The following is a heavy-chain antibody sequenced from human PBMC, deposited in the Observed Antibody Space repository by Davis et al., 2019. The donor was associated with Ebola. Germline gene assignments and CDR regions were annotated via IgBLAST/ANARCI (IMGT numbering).Heavy chain of an antibody. CDR1: GLTFSSYS. J-gene: IGHJ4*02. CDR2: ISSSSSTI. CDR3: AREPCDY. Sequence: GESLKISCAASGLTFSSYSMNWVRQAPGKGLEWVSYISSSSSTIYYADSVKGRFTISRDNAKNSLYLQMNSLRDEDTAVYYCAREPCDYWGQGTLVTVSS. V-gene: IGHV3-48*02.